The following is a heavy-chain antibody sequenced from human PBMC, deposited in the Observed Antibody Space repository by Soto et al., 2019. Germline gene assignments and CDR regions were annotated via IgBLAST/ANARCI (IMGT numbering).Heavy chain of an antibody. Sequence: QVQLVQSGAEVKKPGSSVKVSCKASGGTFSSYASSWVRQAPGQGLEWMGGIIPIFGTANYAQKFQGRVTITADESTSTAYMELSSLRSEDTAVYYCARETGIAVAGNLDAFDIWGQGTMVTVSS. CDR3: ARETGIAVAGNLDAFDI. J-gene: IGHJ3*02. D-gene: IGHD6-19*01. CDR1: GGTFSSYA. V-gene: IGHV1-69*01. CDR2: IIPIFGTA.